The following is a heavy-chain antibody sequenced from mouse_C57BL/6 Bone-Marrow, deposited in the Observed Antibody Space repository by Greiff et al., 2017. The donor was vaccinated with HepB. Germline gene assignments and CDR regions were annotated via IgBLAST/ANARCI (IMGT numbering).Heavy chain of an antibody. D-gene: IGHD2-2*01. J-gene: IGHJ4*01. CDR1: GYSITSGYY. Sequence: EVKLQESGPGLVKPSQSLSLTCSVTGYSITSGYYWNWIRQFPGNKLEWMGYISYDGSNNYNPSLKNRISITRDTSKNQFFLKLNSVTTEDTATYYCAREGGYDGRFYAMDYWGQGTSVTVSS. CDR2: ISYDGSN. V-gene: IGHV3-6*01. CDR3: AREGGYDGRFYAMDY.